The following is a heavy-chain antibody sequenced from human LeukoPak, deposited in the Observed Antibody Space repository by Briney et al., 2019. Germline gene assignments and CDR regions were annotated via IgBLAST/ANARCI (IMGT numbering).Heavy chain of an antibody. J-gene: IGHJ4*02. CDR3: TTDVNHPGYYGSGSYYPLDY. CDR2: IKRKTDGGTT. D-gene: IGHD3-10*01. Sequence: GGSLRLSCAASGFTFSNAWMSWVRQAPGKGLEWVGRIKRKTDGGTTDYAAPVKGRFPISRDDSKNTLYLQMNSLKTEDTAVYCCTTDVNHPGYYGSGSYYPLDYWGQGTLVTVSS. V-gene: IGHV3-15*01. CDR1: GFTFSNAW.